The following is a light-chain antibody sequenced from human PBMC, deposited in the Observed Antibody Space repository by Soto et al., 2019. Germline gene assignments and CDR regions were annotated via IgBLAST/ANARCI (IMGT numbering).Light chain of an antibody. J-gene: IGLJ1*01. V-gene: IGLV2-8*01. CDR2: EVS. CDR3: SSNASSNNFV. Sequence: ALTQPPSASGSPGQSVTISCTGTSSDVGGYNYVSWYQQHPGKAPKLMIYEVSERPSGVPDRFSGSKSSNTASLTVSGLQAEDEAYYYCSSNASSNNFVFGTGTKVTVL. CDR1: SSDVGGYNY.